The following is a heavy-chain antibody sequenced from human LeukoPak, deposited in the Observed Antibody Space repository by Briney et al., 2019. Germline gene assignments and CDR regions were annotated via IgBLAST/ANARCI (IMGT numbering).Heavy chain of an antibody. D-gene: IGHD3-10*01. CDR3: ARGGAPKPPLIGYYGSGSYYPPSSYGMDV. J-gene: IGHJ6*02. CDR2: MNPNSGNT. V-gene: IGHV1-8*01. CDR1: GYTFTSYD. Sequence: ASVKVSCKASGYTFTSYDINWVRQATGQGLEWMGWMNPNSGNTGYAQKFQGRVTMTRNTSISTAYMELSSLRSEDTAVYYCARGGAPKPPLIGYYGSGSYYPPSSYGMDVWGQGTTVTVSS.